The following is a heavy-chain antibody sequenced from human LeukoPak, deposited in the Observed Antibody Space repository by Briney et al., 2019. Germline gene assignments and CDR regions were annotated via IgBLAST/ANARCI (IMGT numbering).Heavy chain of an antibody. V-gene: IGHV3-30*18. Sequence: PGGSLRLSCAASGFTFSSYGMHWVRLAPGKGLEWVAVISYDGSNKYYADSVKGRFTISRDNSKNTLYLQMNSLRAEDTAVYYCAKPPPKTYYDSSGYSWGQGTLVTVSS. CDR2: ISYDGSNK. CDR1: GFTFSSYG. D-gene: IGHD3-22*01. J-gene: IGHJ4*02. CDR3: AKPPPKTYYDSSGYS.